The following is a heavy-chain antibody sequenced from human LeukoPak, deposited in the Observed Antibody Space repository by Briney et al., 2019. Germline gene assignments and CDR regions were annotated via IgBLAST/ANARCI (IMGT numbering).Heavy chain of an antibody. CDR2: ISGSGGST. CDR1: GFTFSSYA. Sequence: PGGSLRLSCAASGFTFSSYAMSWVRQAPGKGLEWVSAISGSGGSTYYADSVKGRFTISRDNSKNTLYLQMNSLRAEDTAVYYCAKDADIVVVPAAILIWDYFDYWGQGTLVTVSS. D-gene: IGHD2-2*01. V-gene: IGHV3-23*01. J-gene: IGHJ4*02. CDR3: AKDADIVVVPAAILIWDYFDY.